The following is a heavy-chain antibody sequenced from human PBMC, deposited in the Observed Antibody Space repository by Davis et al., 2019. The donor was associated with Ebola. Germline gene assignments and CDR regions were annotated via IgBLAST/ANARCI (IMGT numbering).Heavy chain of an antibody. CDR3: AKEVASADVLVLGPADYYFDY. Sequence: GGSLRLSCEASGFTFSNFAMSWVRQAPGKGLEWVSGISASDSKTYYADSVKGRFTISRDNSKNTLYLQMNSLRAEDTAVFYCAKEVASADVLVLGPADYYFDYWGQGALVTVSS. CDR1: GFTFSNFA. CDR2: ISASDSKT. J-gene: IGHJ4*02. V-gene: IGHV3-23*01. D-gene: IGHD2-15*01.